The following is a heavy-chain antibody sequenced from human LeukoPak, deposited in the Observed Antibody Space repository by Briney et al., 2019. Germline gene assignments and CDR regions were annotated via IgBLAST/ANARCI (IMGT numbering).Heavy chain of an antibody. CDR2: IIPSRGRA. D-gene: IGHD5-24*01. V-gene: IGHV1-69*08. J-gene: IGHJ4*02. CDR3: ARDPDRDGYNYLDY. CDR1: GGTFISYT. Sequence: SVKVSCQASGGTFISYTSSWVRQAPGQGREWMGRIIPSRGRANYAQKFQGRVTITADKATSTAYRELSSLRSEDTAVYYCARDPDRDGYNYLDYWGQGTLVTGSS.